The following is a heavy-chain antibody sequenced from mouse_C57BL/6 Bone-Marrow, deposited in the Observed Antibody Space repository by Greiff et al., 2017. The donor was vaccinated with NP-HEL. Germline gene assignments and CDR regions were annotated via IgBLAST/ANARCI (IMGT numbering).Heavy chain of an antibody. CDR2: ISDGGSYT. CDR1: GFTFSSYA. Sequence: DVMLVESGGGLVKPGGSLKLSCAASGFTFSSYAMSWVRQTPEKRLEWVATISDGGSYTYYPDNVKGRFTISRDNAKNNLYLQISHLKSEDTAMYYCARDWITTVFNWYFDVWGTGTTVTVSS. J-gene: IGHJ1*03. D-gene: IGHD1-1*01. CDR3: ARDWITTVFNWYFDV. V-gene: IGHV5-4*01.